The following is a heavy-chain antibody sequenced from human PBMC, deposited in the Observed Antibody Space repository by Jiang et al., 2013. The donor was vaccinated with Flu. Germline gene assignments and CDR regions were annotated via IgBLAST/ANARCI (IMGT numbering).Heavy chain of an antibody. V-gene: IGHV3-23*01. CDR3: AHITMVRGVSDY. CDR2: ISGSGGST. Sequence: WVSAISGSGGSTYYADSVKGRFTISRDNSKNTLYLQMNSLRAEDTAVYYCAHITMVRGVSDYWGQGTLVTVSS. D-gene: IGHD3-10*01. J-gene: IGHJ4*02.